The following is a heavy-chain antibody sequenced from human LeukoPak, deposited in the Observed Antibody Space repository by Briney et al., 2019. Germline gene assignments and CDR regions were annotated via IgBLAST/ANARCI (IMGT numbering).Heavy chain of an antibody. CDR2: INPSGGST. J-gene: IGHJ5*02. V-gene: IGHV1-46*01. CDR3: AREGGVDTATWHWFDP. D-gene: IGHD5-18*01. CDR1: GYTFTSYY. Sequence: ASVKVSCKASGYTFTSYYMHWVRQAPGQGLEWMGIINPSGGSTSYAQKFQGRVTMTRDTSTSTVYMELSSLRSEDTGVYYCAREGGVDTATWHWFDPWGQGTLVTVSS.